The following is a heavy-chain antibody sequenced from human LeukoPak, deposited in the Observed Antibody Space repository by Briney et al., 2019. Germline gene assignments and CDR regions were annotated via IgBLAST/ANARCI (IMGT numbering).Heavy chain of an antibody. CDR2: IYNSGST. CDR3: ARNSSGNYFDY. V-gene: IGHV4-38-2*01. Sequence: SETLSLTCAVSGYSISNTYYWGWIRQPPGKELEWIGSIYNSGSTHYNPSLKSRATISVDTSKNQFSPKLTSVTAADTAVYYCARNSSGNYFDYWGQGTLVTVSS. J-gene: IGHJ4*02. CDR1: GYSISNTYY. D-gene: IGHD1-26*01.